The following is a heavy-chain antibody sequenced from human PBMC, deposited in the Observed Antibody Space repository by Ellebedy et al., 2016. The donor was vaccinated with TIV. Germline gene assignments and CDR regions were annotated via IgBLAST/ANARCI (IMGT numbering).Heavy chain of an antibody. Sequence: GGSLRLSXAASGFTFSNYNMHWVRQAPAPGKGLEWVAVISDDERNKYYADSVKGRFTISRDNAKNSLYLQMNSLRAEDTAVYYCGGGSYVEYFDLWGRGTLVTVSS. CDR1: GFTFSNYN. J-gene: IGHJ2*01. CDR2: ISDDERNK. CDR3: GGGSYVEYFDL. D-gene: IGHD1-26*01. V-gene: IGHV3-30*03.